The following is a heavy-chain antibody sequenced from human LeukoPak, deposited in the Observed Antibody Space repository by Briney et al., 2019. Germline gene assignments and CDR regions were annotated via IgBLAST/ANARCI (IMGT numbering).Heavy chain of an antibody. J-gene: IGHJ6*02. V-gene: IGHV3-21*01. CDR1: GFMFSTSN. Sequence: TGGSLRLSCAASGFMFSTSNMNWVRQAPGKGLEWVSSISSSSSYIFYADSVKGRFTISRDNAKNSLYLQMNSLRAEDTAVYYCARPAYTNSQYYYGMDVWGPGTTVAVSS. CDR2: ISSSSSYI. CDR3: ARPAYTNSQYYYGMDV. D-gene: IGHD4-11*01.